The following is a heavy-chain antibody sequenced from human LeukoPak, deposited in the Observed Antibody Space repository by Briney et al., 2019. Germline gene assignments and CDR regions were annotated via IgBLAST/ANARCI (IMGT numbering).Heavy chain of an antibody. D-gene: IGHD6-19*01. Sequence: PGGSLRLSCAASGFTFSSYAMHWVRQAPGKGLEWVAVISYDGSNKYYADSVKGRFTISRDNSKNTLNLQMNSLRAEDAAVYYCARAWSSGWYGLDYWGQGTLVTVSS. CDR1: GFTFSSYA. CDR2: ISYDGSNK. V-gene: IGHV3-30-3*01. CDR3: ARAWSSGWYGLDY. J-gene: IGHJ4*02.